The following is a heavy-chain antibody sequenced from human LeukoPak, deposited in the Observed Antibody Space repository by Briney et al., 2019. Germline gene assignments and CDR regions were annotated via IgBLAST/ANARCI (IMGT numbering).Heavy chain of an antibody. CDR3: ATDLNSGGYPGY. D-gene: IGHD1-26*01. CDR1: GYTLTELS. J-gene: IGHJ4*02. Sequence: ASVKVSCKVSGYTLTELSMHWVRQAPGKGLEWMGGFDPEDGETIYAQKFQGRVTMTEDTSTDTAYKELSSLRSEDTAVYYCATDLNSGGYPGYWGQGTLVTVSS. CDR2: FDPEDGET. V-gene: IGHV1-24*01.